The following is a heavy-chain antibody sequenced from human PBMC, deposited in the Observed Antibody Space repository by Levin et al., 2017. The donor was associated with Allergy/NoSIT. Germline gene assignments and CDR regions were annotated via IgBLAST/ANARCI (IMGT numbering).Heavy chain of an antibody. CDR1: GFTFSSYA. CDR2: ISGSGGST. CDR3: AKAYIRFLEWLRFDY. V-gene: IGHV3-23*01. J-gene: IGHJ4*02. Sequence: PGESLKISCAASGFTFSSYAMSWVRQAPGKGLEWVSAISGSGGSTYYADSVKGRFTISRDNSKNTLYLQMNSLRAEDTAVYYCAKAYIRFLEWLRFDYWGQGTLVTVSS. D-gene: IGHD3-3*01.